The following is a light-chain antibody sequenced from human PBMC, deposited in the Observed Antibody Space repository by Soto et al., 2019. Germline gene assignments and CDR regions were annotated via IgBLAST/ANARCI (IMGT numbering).Light chain of an antibody. Sequence: EIVLTQSPATLSLSPGERATLSCRASQSVGSYFAWYQQKPGQAPRLLIYDASNRATGIPARFSGSGSGTDFTLTISSLESEDFAVYYCQQRSNWPLTFVQGTKV. CDR3: QQRSNWPLT. J-gene: IGKJ1*01. CDR1: QSVGSY. CDR2: DAS. V-gene: IGKV3-11*01.